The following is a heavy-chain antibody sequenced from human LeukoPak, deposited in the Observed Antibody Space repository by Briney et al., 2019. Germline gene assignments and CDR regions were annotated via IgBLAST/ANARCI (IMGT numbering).Heavy chain of an antibody. CDR3: ARDLPDSGTIDY. CDR2: ICTSGST. D-gene: IGHD5-12*01. V-gene: IGHV4-4*07. J-gene: IGHJ4*02. Sequence: SETLSLTCTVSGGSISSYYWSWIRQPAGKGLEWIGRICTSGSTNYNPSLKSRVTMSVDTSKNQFSLKLSSVTAADTAVYYCARDLPDSGTIDYWGQGTLVTVSS. CDR1: GGSISSYY.